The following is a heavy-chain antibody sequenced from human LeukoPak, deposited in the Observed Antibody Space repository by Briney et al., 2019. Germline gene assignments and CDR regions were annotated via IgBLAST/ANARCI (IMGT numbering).Heavy chain of an antibody. V-gene: IGHV4-61*08. CDR3: ARSDPLNYYDSSGSPTDGMDV. Sequence: PSGTLPLTCTAPGGPFRGGDSNWGGSRRPQGKGLGGLGYTYYSGGPNYNPSLKSRVTISVDTSKNQFSLKLSSVTAADTAVYYCARSDPLNYYDSSGSPTDGMDVWGQGTTVTVSS. D-gene: IGHD3-22*01. J-gene: IGHJ6*02. CDR2: TYYSGGP. CDR1: GGPFRGGDSN.